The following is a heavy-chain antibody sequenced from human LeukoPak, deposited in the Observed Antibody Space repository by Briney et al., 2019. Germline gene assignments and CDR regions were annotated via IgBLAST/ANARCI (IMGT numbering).Heavy chain of an antibody. CDR3: ARRARLGSNWFDP. Sequence: SETLSLTCTVSGGSISSYYWSWIRQSPGKGLEWIGYIYSSGSTNYNPSLKSRVTISVDTSKNQFSLKLSSVTAADTAVYYCARRARLGSNWFDPWGQGTLVTVSS. CDR1: GGSISSYY. CDR2: IYSSGST. V-gene: IGHV4-59*12. D-gene: IGHD3-10*01. J-gene: IGHJ5*02.